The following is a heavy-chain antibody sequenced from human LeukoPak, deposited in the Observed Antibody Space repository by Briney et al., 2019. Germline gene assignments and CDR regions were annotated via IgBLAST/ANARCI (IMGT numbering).Heavy chain of an antibody. Sequence: AHTHSLTCTLSGDSVSSDSYYWGWIRQPPRKGLEWIGSVFYRDRTYYNPSLRSRLTITVDTSKNEVSLNLRSVTAADTAIYYCVRHLVGVAEGYFDYWGQGIQITVSS. CDR1: GDSVSSDSYY. J-gene: IGHJ4*02. D-gene: IGHD1-26*01. V-gene: IGHV4-39*01. CDR2: VFYRDRT. CDR3: VRHLVGVAEGYFDY.